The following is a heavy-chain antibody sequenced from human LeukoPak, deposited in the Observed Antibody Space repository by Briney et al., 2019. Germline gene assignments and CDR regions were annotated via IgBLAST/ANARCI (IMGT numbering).Heavy chain of an antibody. V-gene: IGHV4-59*07. D-gene: IGHD3-10*01. Sequence: SDTLSLTCTVAGRSISSYYWSWTRQPLGKGREWIGYIYYSGSTNYNPPLKTRFTISVDTSKNQFSLKLSSVTAADTAVYYCARGGGIWFGELSLFYHYYYMDVWGKGNTVTISS. CDR1: GRSISSYY. CDR3: ARGGGIWFGELSLFYHYYYMDV. J-gene: IGHJ6*03. CDR2: IYYSGST.